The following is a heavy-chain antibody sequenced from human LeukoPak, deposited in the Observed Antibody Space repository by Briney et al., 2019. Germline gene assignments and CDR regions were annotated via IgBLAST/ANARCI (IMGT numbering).Heavy chain of an antibody. CDR3: ARGDIVATY. V-gene: IGHV4-34*01. Sequence: SETLSLTCAVYGGSFSGYYWSWIRQPPGKGLEWIGEINHSGSINYNPSLKSRVTISVDTSKNQFSLKLSSVTAADTAVYYCARGDIVATYWGQGTLVTVSS. J-gene: IGHJ4*02. D-gene: IGHD5-12*01. CDR1: GGSFSGYY. CDR2: INHSGSI.